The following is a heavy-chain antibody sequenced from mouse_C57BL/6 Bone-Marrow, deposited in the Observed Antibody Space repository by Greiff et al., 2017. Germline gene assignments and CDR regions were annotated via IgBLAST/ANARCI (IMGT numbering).Heavy chain of an antibody. J-gene: IGHJ4*01. CDR1: GFSLTSSG. CDR3: AKHSGSSGTPMDY. V-gene: IGHV2-9*01. CDR2: IWGGGST. Sequence: VKLMESGPGLVAPSQSLSITCTVSGFSLTSSGVDWVRQPPGKGLEWLGVIWGGGSTNYNSALMSRLSISKDNPKSQVFLKMNSLQTDDTAMYYCAKHSGSSGTPMDYWGQGTSVTVSS. D-gene: IGHD1-1*01.